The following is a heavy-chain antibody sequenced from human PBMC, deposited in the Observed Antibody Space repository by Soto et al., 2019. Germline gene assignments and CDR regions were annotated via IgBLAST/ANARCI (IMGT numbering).Heavy chain of an antibody. CDR1: GFTFSSYA. CDR3: AKGRYSSSWTSSLDY. Sequence: GGSLRLSCAASGFTFSSYAMSWVRQAPGKGLEWVSAISGSGGSTYYADSVKGRFTISRDNSKNTLYLQMNSLRAEDTAVYYCAKGRYSSSWTSSLDYWGQGTLVTVSS. J-gene: IGHJ4*02. CDR2: ISGSGGST. V-gene: IGHV3-23*01. D-gene: IGHD6-13*01.